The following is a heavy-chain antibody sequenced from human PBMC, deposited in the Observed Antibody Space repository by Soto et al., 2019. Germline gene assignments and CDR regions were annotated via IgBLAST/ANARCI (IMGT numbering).Heavy chain of an antibody. D-gene: IGHD3-16*01. V-gene: IGHV4-59*01. CDR2: MYYSGST. CDR1: GGSLSPYY. CDR3: AREFWAGVNENYYYYGMDV. J-gene: IGHJ6*02. Sequence: QVQLQESGPGLVKPSETLSLTCTVSGGSLSPYYWSWIRQPPGKGLEWIGKMYYSGSTTYNPSLMNRVTISVDKSKNQFSLKLTSVTAADTAVYYCAREFWAGVNENYYYYGMDVWGQGTTVTVSS.